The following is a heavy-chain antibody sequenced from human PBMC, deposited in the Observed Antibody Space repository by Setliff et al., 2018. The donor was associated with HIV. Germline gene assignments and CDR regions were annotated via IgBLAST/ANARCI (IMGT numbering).Heavy chain of an antibody. Sequence: SETLSLTCTVSGGSMSSYYWSWIRQPPGKGLEWIGEINHSGSTNYNPSLKSRVTISVDTSKNQFSLKLSSVTAADTAVYYCARVVGTRAVDYWGQGTLVTVSS. V-gene: IGHV4-34*01. D-gene: IGHD2-21*02. CDR2: INHSGST. J-gene: IGHJ4*02. CDR3: ARVVGTRAVDY. CDR1: GGSMSSYY.